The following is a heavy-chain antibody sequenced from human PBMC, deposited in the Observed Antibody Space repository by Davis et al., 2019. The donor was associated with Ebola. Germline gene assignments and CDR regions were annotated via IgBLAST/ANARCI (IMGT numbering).Heavy chain of an antibody. CDR3: AGGESGWDASDI. Sequence: GGSLRLSCAASGFSFSTYTMTWVRQAPGKGLEWVSSISISSAFIYYADSVKGRFTVSRDNVKNSLSLQMDSLRAEDTAVYYCAGGESGWDASDIWGRGTMVTVSS. D-gene: IGHD6-19*01. V-gene: IGHV3-21*01. CDR1: GFSFSTYT. CDR2: ISISSAFI. J-gene: IGHJ3*02.